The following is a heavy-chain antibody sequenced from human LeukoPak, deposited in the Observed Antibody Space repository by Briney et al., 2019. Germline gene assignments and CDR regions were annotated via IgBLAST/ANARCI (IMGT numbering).Heavy chain of an antibody. CDR1: GGSISSINW. J-gene: IGHJ4*02. V-gene: IGHV4-4*02. D-gene: IGHD1-26*01. Sequence: PSETLSLTCVVSGGSISSINWWSWVRQPPGKGLEWIGEIYHDGTSNYNPSLKSRVTISVDKSKNQFSLRLTSVTAADTAVYYCARVGDAAFDYWGQGTLVTVSS. CDR2: IYHDGTS. CDR3: ARVGDAAFDY.